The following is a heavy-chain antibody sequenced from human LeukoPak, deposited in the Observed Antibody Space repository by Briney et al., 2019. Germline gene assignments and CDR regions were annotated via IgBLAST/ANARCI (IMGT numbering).Heavy chain of an antibody. CDR2: ISSSGSTI. V-gene: IGHV3-48*03. D-gene: IGHD3-10*02. J-gene: IGHJ6*04. CDR3: AELGITMIGGV. CDR1: GFPFSSYE. Sequence: LPGGSLRLSCAASGFPFSSYEMNWVRQAPGKGLEWVSYISSSGSTIYYADSVKGRFTISRDNAKNSLYLQMNSLRAEDTAVYYCAELGITMIGGVWGKGTTVTISS.